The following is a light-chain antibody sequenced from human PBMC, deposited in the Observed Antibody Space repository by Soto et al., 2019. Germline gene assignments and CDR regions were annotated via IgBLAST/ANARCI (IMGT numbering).Light chain of an antibody. CDR1: HDIINY. V-gene: IGKV1-33*01. J-gene: IGKJ1*01. CDR3: QQYDNLPWT. Sequence: DIQMTQSPSSLSASVGDRVTITCQASHDIINYLNWYQQKPGKAPKLLIYDASNLQTGVPSRFSGSGSGTDFTFTISSLQPEDIATYYCQQYDNLPWTFGQGTKVEIK. CDR2: DAS.